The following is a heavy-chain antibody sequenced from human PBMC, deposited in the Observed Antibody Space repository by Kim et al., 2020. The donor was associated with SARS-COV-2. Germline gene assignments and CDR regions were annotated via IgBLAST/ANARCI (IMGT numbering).Heavy chain of an antibody. D-gene: IGHD6-19*01. V-gene: IGHV4-59*09. J-gene: IGHJ5*02. CDR3: ARGGYSSPNWFDP. Sequence: NYNPSLKSRVTLSRDMSKNQFSLRLTSVGAADTATYYCARGGYSSPNWFDPWGRGTLVIVSS.